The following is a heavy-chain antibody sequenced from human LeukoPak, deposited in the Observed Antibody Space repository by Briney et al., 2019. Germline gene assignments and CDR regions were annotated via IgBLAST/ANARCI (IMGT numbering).Heavy chain of an antibody. V-gene: IGHV1-8*02. CDR3: ARGRDQLLFLKYYYGMDV. CDR2: MNPNSGNT. J-gene: IGHJ6*02. D-gene: IGHD2-2*01. CDR1: GYIFSSYG. Sequence: ASVKVSCKASGYIFSSYGISWVRQAPGRGLEWMGWMNPNSGNTGYAQKFQSRVTMTRNTSISTAYMELSSLRSEDTAVYYCARGRDQLLFLKYYYGMDVWGQGTTVTVSS.